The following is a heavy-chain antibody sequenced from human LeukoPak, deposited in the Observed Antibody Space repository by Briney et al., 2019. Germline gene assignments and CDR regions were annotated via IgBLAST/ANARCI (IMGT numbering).Heavy chain of an antibody. V-gene: IGHV3-48*04. CDR3: AELGITMIGGV. CDR1: GFTFSSYN. D-gene: IGHD3-10*02. Sequence: GGSLRLSCAASGFTFSSYNMNWVRQAPGKGLEWVSYISDSSTTIYYADSVKGRFNISRDNAKNSLYLQMNSLRAEDTAVYYCAELGITMIGGVWGKGTTVTISS. J-gene: IGHJ6*04. CDR2: ISDSSTTI.